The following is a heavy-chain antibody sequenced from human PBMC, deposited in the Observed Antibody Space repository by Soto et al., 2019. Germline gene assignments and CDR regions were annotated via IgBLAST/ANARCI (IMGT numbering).Heavy chain of an antibody. J-gene: IGHJ6*02. CDR1: GGSISSYY. CDR2: IYYSGST. CDR3: ARDGGDNYGMDV. V-gene: IGHV4-59*01. D-gene: IGHD3-16*01. Sequence: SETLSLTCTVSGGSISSYYWSWIRQPPGKGLEWIGYIYYSGSTNYNPSLKSRVTISVDTSKNQFSLKLSSVTAADTAVYYCARDGGDNYGMDVWGQGTTVTVS.